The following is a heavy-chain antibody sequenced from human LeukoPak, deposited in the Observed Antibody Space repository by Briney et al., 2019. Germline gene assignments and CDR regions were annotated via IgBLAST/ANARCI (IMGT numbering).Heavy chain of an antibody. J-gene: IGHJ5*02. V-gene: IGHV3-15*01. Sequence: PGGSLRFSCAASGFPFNVAWMNWVRQAPGKGLEWVGRIKRRDGGATTGYAAPVKGRFTISRDDSQNTLYLQMNSLKLDDTAVYYCTTGYSSYQHDHHWGQGTLVSVSS. CDR1: GFPFNVAW. D-gene: IGHD3-16*02. CDR3: TTGYSSYQHDHH. CDR2: IKRRDGGATT.